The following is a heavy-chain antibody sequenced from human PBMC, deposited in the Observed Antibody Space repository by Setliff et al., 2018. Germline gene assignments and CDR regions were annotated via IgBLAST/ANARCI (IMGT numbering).Heavy chain of an antibody. D-gene: IGHD6-6*01. CDR2: IIPMYDTT. CDR3: AMSSWPGRPNDFDL. CDR1: GDNFNSFV. J-gene: IGHJ3*01. Sequence: SVKVSCKASGDNFNSFVISWVRQDSGQGLEWMGGIIPMYDTTIYAEKMETKVTMTVDTSSNIGYMELRSLTSDDTGIYFCAMSSWPGRPNDFDLWGQGTEVTVSS. V-gene: IGHV1-69*06.